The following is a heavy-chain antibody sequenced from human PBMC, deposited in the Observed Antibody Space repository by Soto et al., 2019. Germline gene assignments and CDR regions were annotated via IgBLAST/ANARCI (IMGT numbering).Heavy chain of an antibody. CDR3: ARTITMVRGVIINDYYYGMEV. CDR2: IYYSGST. CDR1: GGSISSSSYY. D-gene: IGHD3-10*01. J-gene: IGHJ6*02. Sequence: XESLTVSGTVSGGSISSSSYYWGWIRHPPGKGLEWIVIIYYSGSTYYNPSLKSRVTISVDTFKNQFSLKLSSLTAADTAVYYCARTITMVRGVIINDYYYGMEVWGQGTTVT. V-gene: IGHV4-39*01.